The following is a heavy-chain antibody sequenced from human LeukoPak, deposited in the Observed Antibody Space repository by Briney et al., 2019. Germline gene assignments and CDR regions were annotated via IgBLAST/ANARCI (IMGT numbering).Heavy chain of an antibody. CDR1: GFTFSSYS. J-gene: IGHJ4*02. CDR3: ARDLEGNSYGYDY. D-gene: IGHD5-18*01. Sequence: PGGSLRLSCAASGFTFSSYSMNWVRQAPGKGLEWVSSISSSSSYIYYADSVKGRFTISRDNAKNSLYLQMNSLRAEDTAVCYCARDLEGNSYGYDYWGQGTLVTVSS. V-gene: IGHV3-21*01. CDR2: ISSSSSYI.